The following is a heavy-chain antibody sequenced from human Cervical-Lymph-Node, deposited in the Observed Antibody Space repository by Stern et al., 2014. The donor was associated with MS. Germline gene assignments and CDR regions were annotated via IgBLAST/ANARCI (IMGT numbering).Heavy chain of an antibody. CDR1: GFSFITSGTR. J-gene: IGHJ4*02. CDR3: ARMMGSGYRHYFDY. Sequence: QITLKESGPALVKPTQTLTLTCSFSGFSFITSGTRVSWIRQPPGRALEWLARIDCNDKTFYNSSQLTRLSISKDTSKNQVVLTMTNVDPVDTATYYCARMMGSGYRHYFDYWGQGIPVTVSS. D-gene: IGHD3-3*01. CDR2: IDCNDKT. V-gene: IGHV2-70*04.